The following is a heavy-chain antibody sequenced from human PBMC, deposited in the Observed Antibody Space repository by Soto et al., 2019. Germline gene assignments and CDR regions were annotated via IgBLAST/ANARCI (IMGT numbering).Heavy chain of an antibody. J-gene: IGHJ4*02. CDR3: ARQDRRIAVAVY. CDR1: GYSFTNYW. V-gene: IGHV5-51*01. CDR2: IYPGDSHA. D-gene: IGHD6-19*01. Sequence: GESLKISCKGSGYSFTNYWIGWVRQMPGKGLEWMGIIYPGDSHAIYSPSFRGQVTMSADKSISTAYLQWSSLKASDTAMYYCARQDRRIAVAVYWGQGTLVTVSS.